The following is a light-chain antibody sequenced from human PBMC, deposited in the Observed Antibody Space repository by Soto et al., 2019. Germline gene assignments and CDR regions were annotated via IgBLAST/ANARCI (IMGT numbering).Light chain of an antibody. V-gene: IGLV1-44*01. CDR1: SSNIGSNY. Sequence: QSVLTQPPSASATPGQRVTISCSGSSSNIGSNYVYWYQQLPGTAPKLLIYSNNQRPSGVPDRFSASKSGTSAALAISGLQSEDEADYYCAAWDDSLNGVVFGGGTKLTVL. J-gene: IGLJ2*01. CDR2: SNN. CDR3: AAWDDSLNGVV.